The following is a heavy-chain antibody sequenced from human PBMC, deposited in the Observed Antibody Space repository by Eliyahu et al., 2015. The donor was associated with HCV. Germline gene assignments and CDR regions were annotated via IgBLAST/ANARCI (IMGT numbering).Heavy chain of an antibody. CDR3: AKQSFGSSFEY. CDR1: GFTFTNYD. Sequence: QVQLVESGGGVVQPGRSLRLXCAASGFTFTNYDIHWVRQAPGKGLEWVAVISYDGSNKYYADSVKGRFTISRDNSKNTVSLQMNSLKTEDTAVYYCAKQSFGSSFEYWGQGTLVTVSS. D-gene: IGHD6-6*01. J-gene: IGHJ4*02. V-gene: IGHV3-30*18. CDR2: ISYDGSNK.